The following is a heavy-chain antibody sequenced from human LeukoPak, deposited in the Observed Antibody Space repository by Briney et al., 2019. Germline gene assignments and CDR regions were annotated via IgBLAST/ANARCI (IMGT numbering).Heavy chain of an antibody. CDR2: IYSGGST. D-gene: IGHD2-15*01. J-gene: IGHJ6*04. CDR1: GFTVSSNY. Sequence: TGGSLRLSCAASGFTVSSNYMSWVRQAPGKGLEWVSVIYSGGSTYYADSVKGRFTISRDNSKNTLYLQMNSLRAEDTAVYYCARDVVVAAIYYGMDVWGKGTTVTVSS. CDR3: ARDVVVAAIYYGMDV. V-gene: IGHV3-53*01.